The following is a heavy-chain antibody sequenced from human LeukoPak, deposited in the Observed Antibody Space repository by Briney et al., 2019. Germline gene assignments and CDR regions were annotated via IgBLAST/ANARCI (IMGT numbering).Heavy chain of an antibody. CDR2: INTDGSTT. V-gene: IGHV3-74*01. CDR1: GFTFSSYW. Sequence: GGSLRLSCAASGFTFSSYWMHWVRQAPGKGLVWVSHINTDGSTTTYADPVKGRFTISRDNAKNTLYLQMNSLRAEDTAVYYCGRGNGHAFDIWGQGTMVTVSS. D-gene: IGHD2-8*01. J-gene: IGHJ3*02. CDR3: GRGNGHAFDI.